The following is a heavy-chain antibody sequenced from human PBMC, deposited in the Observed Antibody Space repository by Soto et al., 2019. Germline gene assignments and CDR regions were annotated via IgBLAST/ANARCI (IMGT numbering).Heavy chain of an antibody. CDR2: IYYSGST. CDR3: ASSYYDFWSGYYKVGWFDP. CDR1: GGSISSSSYY. D-gene: IGHD3-3*01. Sequence: QLQLQESGPGLVKPSETLSLTCTVSGGSISSSSYYWGWIRQPPGKGLEWIGSIYYSGSTYYNPSLKSRVTISVDTSKNQFSLKLSSVTAADTAVYYCASSYYDFWSGYYKVGWFDPWGQGTLVTVSS. V-gene: IGHV4-39*01. J-gene: IGHJ5*02.